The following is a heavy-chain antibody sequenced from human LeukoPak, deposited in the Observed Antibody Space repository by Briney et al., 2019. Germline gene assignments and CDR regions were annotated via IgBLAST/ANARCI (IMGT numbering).Heavy chain of an antibody. J-gene: IGHJ4*02. CDR1: GGSFSDYY. V-gene: IGHV4-34*01. CDR3: ARVGNGWNFDY. D-gene: IGHD6-19*01. CDR2: INHSGST. Sequence: SETLSLTCAVYGGSFSDYYWSWIRQPPGKGLEWIGEINHSGSTNYNPSLKSRVTMSVDTSKNQFSLKLSSVTAADTAVYYCARVGNGWNFDYWGLGTLVTVSS.